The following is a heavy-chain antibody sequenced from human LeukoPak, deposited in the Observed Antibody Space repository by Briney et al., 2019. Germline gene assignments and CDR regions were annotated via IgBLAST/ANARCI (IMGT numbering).Heavy chain of an antibody. CDR1: GGTFSSYA. Sequence: ASVKVSCKASGGTFSSYAISWVRQAPGQWLEWMRGIIPIFGTANYAQKFQGRVTITADESTSTAYMELSSLRSEDTAVYYCARDKSYYYMDVWGKGTTVTVSS. CDR3: ARDKSYYYMDV. CDR2: IIPIFGTA. J-gene: IGHJ6*03. V-gene: IGHV1-69*01.